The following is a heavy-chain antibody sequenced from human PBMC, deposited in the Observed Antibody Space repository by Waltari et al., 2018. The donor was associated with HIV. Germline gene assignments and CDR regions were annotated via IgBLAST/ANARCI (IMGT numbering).Heavy chain of an antibody. D-gene: IGHD2-2*01. J-gene: IGHJ4*02. V-gene: IGHV4-34*02. CDR1: GCAFSGFY. Sequence: QVQLQQWGAGLLKPSETLSLTCAVCGCAFSGFYWSWIHQSPEKGLDWIGDIHPGGYTNYNTSLNVQVTVSVDVPKQPVPLTLRSVTSADTAVYYSARGRYIGVDDTLLFYFESWGLGTIVTVSS. CDR3: ARGRYIGVDDTLLFYFES. CDR2: IHPGGYT.